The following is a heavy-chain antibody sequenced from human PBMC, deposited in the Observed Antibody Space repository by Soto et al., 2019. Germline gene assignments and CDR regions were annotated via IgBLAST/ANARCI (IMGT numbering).Heavy chain of an antibody. J-gene: IGHJ4*02. Sequence: ASVKVSCKASGGTFSSYTISWVRQAPGQGLEWMGRIIPILGIANYAQKFQGRVTITADKSTSTAYMELSSLRSEDTAVYYCAREKVDSYGSNFDYWGQGTLVTVSS. CDR1: GGTFSSYT. CDR3: AREKVDSYGSNFDY. D-gene: IGHD5-18*01. CDR2: IIPILGIA. V-gene: IGHV1-69*04.